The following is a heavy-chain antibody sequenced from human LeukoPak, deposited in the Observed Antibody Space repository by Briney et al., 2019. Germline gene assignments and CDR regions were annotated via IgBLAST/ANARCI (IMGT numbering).Heavy chain of an antibody. Sequence: GGSLRLSCTASGFTFSSYWMHWVRQAPGKGLVWVSRINSDESDTNYADSVKGRFTISRDNARNTVYLQMNSLRAEDTAVYYCARGWVPSDITLKWGQGTMVTVSS. D-gene: IGHD3-22*01. J-gene: IGHJ3*01. V-gene: IGHV3-74*01. CDR3: ARGWVPSDITLK. CDR1: GFTFSSYW. CDR2: INSDESDT.